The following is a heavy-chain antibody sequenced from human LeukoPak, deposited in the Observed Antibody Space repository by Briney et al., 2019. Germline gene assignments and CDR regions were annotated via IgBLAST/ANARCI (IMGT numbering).Heavy chain of an antibody. CDR2: ISSSSNYI. CDR3: AGHISSYYYMDV. CDR1: GFTFNIYS. D-gene: IGHD2-21*01. Sequence: GGSLRLSCAASGFTFNIYSMTWVRQAPGKGLEWVSSISSSSNYIYYADSVKGRFTISRDNGESSLYLQMNSLRAEDTAVYYCAGHISSYYYMDVWGKGTTVTVSS. J-gene: IGHJ6*03. V-gene: IGHV3-21*06.